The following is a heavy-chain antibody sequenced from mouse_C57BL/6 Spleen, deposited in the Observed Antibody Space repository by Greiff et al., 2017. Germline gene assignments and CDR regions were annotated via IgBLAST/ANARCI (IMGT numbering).Heavy chain of an antibody. V-gene: IGHV5-16*01. CDR2: INYDGSST. Sequence: EVKLVESEGGLVQPGSSMKLSCTASGFTFSDYYMAWVRQVPEKGLEWVANINYDGSSTYYLDSLKSRFIISRDNAKNILYLQMSSLKSEDTATYYCARDTSFYAMDYWGQGTSVTVSS. CDR1: GFTFSDYY. D-gene: IGHD2-12*01. CDR3: ARDTSFYAMDY. J-gene: IGHJ4*01.